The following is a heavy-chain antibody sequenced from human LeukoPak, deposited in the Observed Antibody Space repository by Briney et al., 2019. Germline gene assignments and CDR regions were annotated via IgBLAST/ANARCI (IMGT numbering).Heavy chain of an antibody. J-gene: IGHJ5*02. V-gene: IGHV3-23*01. D-gene: IGHD5-18*01. CDR3: AKEYSAPRVHWFDP. Sequence: PGGSLRLSCAASGFTFSSYAMSWVRQAPVKGQEWVSAISGSGGSRYYADSVKGRFTISRDNSKNTLYLQMNSLRAEDTAVYYCAKEYSAPRVHWFDPWGQGTLVTVSS. CDR2: ISGSGGSR. CDR1: GFTFSSYA.